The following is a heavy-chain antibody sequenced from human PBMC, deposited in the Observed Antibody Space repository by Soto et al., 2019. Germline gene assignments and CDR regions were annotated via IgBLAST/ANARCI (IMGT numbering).Heavy chain of an antibody. CDR2: IRSKANSYAT. Sequence: GGSLRLSCAASGFTFSGSAMHWVRQASGKGLEWVGRIRSKANSYATAYAASVKGRFTISRDDSKNTAYLQMNSLKTEDTAVYYCVPYCSDGICHNHFDFWGQGTLVTVSS. D-gene: IGHD2-8*01. CDR1: GFTFSGSA. J-gene: IGHJ4*02. V-gene: IGHV3-73*01. CDR3: VPYCSDGICHNHFDF.